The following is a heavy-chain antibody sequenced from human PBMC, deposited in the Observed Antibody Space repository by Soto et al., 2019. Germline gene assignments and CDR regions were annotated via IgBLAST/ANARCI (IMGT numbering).Heavy chain of an antibody. CDR3: ARDNIVVVVAATWRRYYYGMDV. V-gene: IGHV1-18*04. Sequence: GASVKVSCKASGYTFTSYVISWVLQGPGQGVEWMGWISAYNGNTNYAQKLQGRVTMTTDTSTSTAYMELRSLRSDDAAVYYCARDNIVVVVAATWRRYYYGMDVWGQGTTVTVS. CDR1: GYTFTSYV. CDR2: ISAYNGNT. D-gene: IGHD2-15*01. J-gene: IGHJ6*02.